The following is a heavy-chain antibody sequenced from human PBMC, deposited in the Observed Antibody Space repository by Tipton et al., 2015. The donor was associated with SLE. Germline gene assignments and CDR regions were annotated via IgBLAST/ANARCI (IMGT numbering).Heavy chain of an antibody. CDR2: IYTSGST. CDR1: GGSISSGSYY. V-gene: IGHV4-61*02. CDR3: ARGVGDPEAFDI. D-gene: IGHD1-26*01. J-gene: IGHJ3*02. Sequence: TLSLTCTVSGGSISSGSYYWSWIRQPAGKGLEWIGRIYTSGSTNYNPSLKSRVTISVDTSKNQFSLKLSSVTAADTAVYYCARGVGDPEAFDIWGPGTMGTVSS.